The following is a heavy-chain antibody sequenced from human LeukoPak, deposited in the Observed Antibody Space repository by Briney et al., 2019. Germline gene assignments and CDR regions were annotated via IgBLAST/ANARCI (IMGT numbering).Heavy chain of an antibody. V-gene: IGHV4-39*07. J-gene: IGHJ6*03. D-gene: IGHD6-13*01. CDR2: IYYDGST. CDR1: VGSISISSYC. Sequence: SGTLSLTSTLSVGSISISSYCWGWARQPPGKGRGWIGSIYYDGSTYYNPSRKSRVTISVDTSKNQFSLKLSSVTAADTAVYYGERVGYSRRYYYYMDVWGKGTTVTVSS. CDR3: ERVGYSRRYYYYMDV.